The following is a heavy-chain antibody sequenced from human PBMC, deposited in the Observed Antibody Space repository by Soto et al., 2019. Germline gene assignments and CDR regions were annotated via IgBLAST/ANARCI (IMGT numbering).Heavy chain of an antibody. J-gene: IGHJ6*03. V-gene: IGHV3-23*01. CDR2: ISGSGGST. D-gene: IGHD6-13*01. CDR1: GFTFSSYA. CDR3: AKDRGSSWPDYYYYYMDV. Sequence: EVQLLESGGGLVQPGGSLRLSCAASGFTFSSYAMSWVRQAPGKGLEWVSAISGSGGSTYYADSVKGRFTISRDNSKNTLYLQMNSLRAEDTAVYYCAKDRGSSWPDYYYYYMDVWGKGTTVTVSS.